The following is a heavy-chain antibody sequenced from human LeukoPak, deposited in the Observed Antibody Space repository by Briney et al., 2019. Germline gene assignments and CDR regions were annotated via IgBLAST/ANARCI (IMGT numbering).Heavy chain of an antibody. Sequence: PGRSLRLSCAASGFTFGSYAMHWVRQAPGKGLEWVAVISYDGSNKYYADSVKGRFTISRDNSKNTLYLQMNSLRAEDTAVYYCARVWAEADYWGQGTLVTVSS. CDR1: GFTFGSYA. V-gene: IGHV3-30-3*01. CDR3: ARVWAEADY. CDR2: ISYDGSNK. D-gene: IGHD3-10*01. J-gene: IGHJ4*02.